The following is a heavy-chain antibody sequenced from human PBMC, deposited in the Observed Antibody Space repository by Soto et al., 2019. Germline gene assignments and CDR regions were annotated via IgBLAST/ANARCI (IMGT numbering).Heavy chain of an antibody. CDR1: GGSLRSSV. J-gene: IGHJ4*02. CDR2: VIPILGTA. Sequence: QVQLVQSGAEVKKPGSSVKVSCTASGGSLRSSVISWVRQAPAQRLEWMGGVIPILGTANYAQKFQGRVTMTADEATSTAYMDLSSLSPDDTAVYYCARLGHPGHWGPGTLVTVSS. V-gene: IGHV1-69*01. CDR3: ARLGHPGH.